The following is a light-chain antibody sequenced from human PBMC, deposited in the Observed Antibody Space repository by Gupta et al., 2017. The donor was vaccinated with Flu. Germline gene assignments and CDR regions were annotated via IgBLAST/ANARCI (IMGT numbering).Light chain of an antibody. J-gene: IGLJ3*02. CDR3: SSYAGSYTCV. V-gene: IGLV2-8*01. CDR2: EVT. Sequence: QSALTQPPSASGSPGQSVTISCTGTTSDVGRYDYVSWYQQHPGKAPKLLMYEVTRRPSGVPDRFSGSRSGNTASLTVSGLQADDEADYYCSSYAGSYTCVFGGGTKLTVL. CDR1: TSDVGRYDY.